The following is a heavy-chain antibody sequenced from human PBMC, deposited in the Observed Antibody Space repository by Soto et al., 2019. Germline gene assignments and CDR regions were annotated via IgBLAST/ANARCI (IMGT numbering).Heavy chain of an antibody. D-gene: IGHD3-3*01. CDR2: IRSRPYEGTT. J-gene: IGHJ6*01. CDR1: GLTPGDYA. V-gene: IGHV3-49*04. CDR3: TRAYDFRTGYPANYSYNGMDV. Sequence: FLRLSCTSYGLTPGDYAMSWVGQDPGNRRERVWFIRSRPYEGTTEYAAAVKGRCSISRDDCRSIAYRQANILNTEETAGYYCTRAYDFRTGYPANYSYNGMDVWRQGAKVT.